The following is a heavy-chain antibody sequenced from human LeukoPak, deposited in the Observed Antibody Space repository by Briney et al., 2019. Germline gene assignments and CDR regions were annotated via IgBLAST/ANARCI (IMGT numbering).Heavy chain of an antibody. CDR1: GFTFSSYG. D-gene: IGHD3-3*01. CDR2: INSDGSST. J-gene: IGHJ5*02. Sequence: GGSLRLSCAASGFTFSSYGMHWVRQAPGKGLVWVSRINSDGSSTSYADSVKGRFTISRDNAKNTLYLQMNSLRAEDTAVYYCARAPYYDFWSGYGWFDPWGQGTVVTVSS. V-gene: IGHV3-74*01. CDR3: ARAPYYDFWSGYGWFDP.